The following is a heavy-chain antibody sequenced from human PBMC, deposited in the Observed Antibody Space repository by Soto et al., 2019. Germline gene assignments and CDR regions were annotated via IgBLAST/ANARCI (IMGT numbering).Heavy chain of an antibody. CDR1: GGSISSGGYY. CDR3: ARVIIAAAGTKPINWFDP. J-gene: IGHJ5*02. Sequence: QVQLQESGPGLVKPSQTLSLTCTVSGGSISSGGYYWSWIRQHPGKGLEWIGYIYYSGSTYYNPSLMSRVTISVDTSKNQFSLKLSSVTAADTAVYYCARVIIAAAGTKPINWFDPWGQGTLVTVSS. D-gene: IGHD6-13*01. V-gene: IGHV4-31*03. CDR2: IYYSGST.